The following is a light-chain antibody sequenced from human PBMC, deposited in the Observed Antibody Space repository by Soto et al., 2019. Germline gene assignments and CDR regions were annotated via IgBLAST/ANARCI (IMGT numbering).Light chain of an antibody. CDR1: QFIDRW. V-gene: IGKV1-5*01. CDR2: DAS. J-gene: IGKJ2*01. Sequence: DIQMTQSPSTLAASVGDRVTITCRASQFIDRWLAWYQQKPGKAPQYLIFDASSLYGGVPLRFSGSGSGTEFTLTITSLQPDDSATYYCLQYSGSSYTFGQGTRVEIK. CDR3: LQYSGSSYT.